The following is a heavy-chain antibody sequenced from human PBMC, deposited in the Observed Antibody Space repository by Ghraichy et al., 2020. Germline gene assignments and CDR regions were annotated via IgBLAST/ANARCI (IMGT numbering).Heavy chain of an antibody. CDR3: ARVQGMGWFDP. D-gene: IGHD4/OR15-4a*01. CDR2: INYSGNT. CDR1: GGSISSNNY. Sequence: SETLSLTCTVSGGSISSNNYWGWIRQPPGKGLEWIATINYSGNTYYNPSLKGRVTISVDTSKNQFSLKLISVTAADTAVYYCARVQGMGWFDPWGQGTLVTVSS. J-gene: IGHJ5*02. V-gene: IGHV4-39*01.